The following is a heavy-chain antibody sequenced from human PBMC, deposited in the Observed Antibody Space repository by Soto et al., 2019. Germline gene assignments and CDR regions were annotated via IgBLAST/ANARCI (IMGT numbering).Heavy chain of an antibody. CDR3: ARVLAMVGGSNWFDP. D-gene: IGHD2-15*01. CDR1: GGTFSSYT. Sequence: QVQLVQSGAEVKKPGSSVKVSCKASGGTFSSYTISWVRQAPGPGLEWMGRIIPILGMANYAQKFQGRVTITADKSTSTAYMELSSLRSEDTAVDYCARVLAMVGGSNWFDPWGQGTLVTVSS. J-gene: IGHJ5*02. CDR2: IIPILGMA. V-gene: IGHV1-69*02.